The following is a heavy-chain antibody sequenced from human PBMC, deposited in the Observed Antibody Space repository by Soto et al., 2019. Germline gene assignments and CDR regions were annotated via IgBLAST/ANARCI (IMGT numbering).Heavy chain of an antibody. Sequence: QVQLVESGGGVVQPGRSLRLSCAASGFTFSSYGMHWVRQAPGKGLEWVAVISYDGSNKYYADSVKGRFTISRDNSKNTLYLRMNSLRAEDTAVYYCAKDRWKRLYYFDYWGQGTLVTVSS. J-gene: IGHJ4*02. CDR2: ISYDGSNK. V-gene: IGHV3-30*18. D-gene: IGHD2-15*01. CDR1: GFTFSSYG. CDR3: AKDRWKRLYYFDY.